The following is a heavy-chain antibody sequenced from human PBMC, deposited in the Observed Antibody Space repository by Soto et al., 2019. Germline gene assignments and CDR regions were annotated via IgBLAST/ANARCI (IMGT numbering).Heavy chain of an antibody. J-gene: IGHJ4*02. V-gene: IGHV3-48*01. CDR3: VRGAXXTDY. CDR1: GLPFSSYS. CDR2: ISSSSSSI. Sequence: EVQLVESGGGLVQPGGSLRLSCAASGLPFSSYSMNWVRQAPGKGLEWVSYISSSSSSIYYADSVKGRFAISRDNAKNSLYLQMNXLRAEDTAXXYCVRGAXXTDYWGQGTLVTVSS.